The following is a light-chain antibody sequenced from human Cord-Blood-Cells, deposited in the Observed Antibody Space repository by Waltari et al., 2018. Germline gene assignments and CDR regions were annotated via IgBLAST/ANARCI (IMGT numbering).Light chain of an antibody. CDR3: CSYAGSYTWV. CDR1: SSDVGGYNY. Sequence: QSALTQPRSVSGSPGPSVTISCTGTSSDVGGYNYVSWYQQNPGKAPKLMIYDVSKRPSGVPDRFSGSKSGNTASLTISGLQTEDEADYYCCSYAGSYTWVFGGGTKLTVL. J-gene: IGLJ3*02. V-gene: IGLV2-11*01. CDR2: DVS.